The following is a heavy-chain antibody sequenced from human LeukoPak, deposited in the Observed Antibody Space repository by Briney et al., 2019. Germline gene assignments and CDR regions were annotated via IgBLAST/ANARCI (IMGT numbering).Heavy chain of an antibody. CDR1: GGSISSSSYY. D-gene: IGHD3-3*01. CDR2: INHSGST. J-gene: IGHJ4*02. Sequence: SETLSLTCTVSGGSISSSSYYWSWIRQPPGKGLEWIGEINHSGSTNYNPSLKSRVTISVDTSKNQFSLKLSSVTAADTAVYYCARGPLITIFGVVIRPFDYWGQGTLVTVSS. V-gene: IGHV4-39*07. CDR3: ARGPLITIFGVVIRPFDY.